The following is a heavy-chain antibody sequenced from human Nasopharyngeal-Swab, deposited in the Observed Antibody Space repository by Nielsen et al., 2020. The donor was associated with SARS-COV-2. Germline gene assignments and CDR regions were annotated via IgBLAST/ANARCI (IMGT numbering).Heavy chain of an antibody. D-gene: IGHD4-17*01. J-gene: IGHJ3*02. V-gene: IGHV3-9*01. CDR1: GFTFDDYA. CDR3: ARNYYGDYPGDI. Sequence: GGSLRLSCAASGFTFDDYAMHWVRQAPGKGLEWVSGISWNSGSIGYADSVKGRFTISRDNAKNSLYLQMNSLRAEDTALYYCARNYYGDYPGDIWGQGTMVTVSS. CDR2: ISWNSGSI.